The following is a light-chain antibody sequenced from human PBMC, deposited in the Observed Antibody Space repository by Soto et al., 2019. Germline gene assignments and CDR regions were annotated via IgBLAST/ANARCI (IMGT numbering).Light chain of an antibody. CDR3: QQYLTSPKT. CDR2: GAS. CDR1: QSVSSSN. J-gene: IGKJ1*01. Sequence: PGEIATLSCSASQSVSSSNFAWYQQKPAQAPRLLIYGASRRAPGIPERFSGSLYGTDFTLTISRLEPEDFAVYYCQQYLTSPKTFGQGTKVDIK. V-gene: IGKV3-20*01.